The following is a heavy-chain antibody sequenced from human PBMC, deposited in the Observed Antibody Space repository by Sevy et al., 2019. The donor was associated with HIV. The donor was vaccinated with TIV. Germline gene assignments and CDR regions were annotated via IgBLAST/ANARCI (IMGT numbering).Heavy chain of an antibody. V-gene: IGHV4-4*02. CDR2: IYNSGTT. Sequence: SETLSLTCAVSDGSIRTSNWWSWVRQSPGKGLEWLGEIYNSGTTNRNPSLKSRLTISIDKSKNQFSLKLTSVTAADTAVYYCARLTGGVDSGFQHWGQGTLVTVSS. CDR1: DGSIRTSNW. D-gene: IGHD3-16*01. CDR3: ARLTGGVDSGFQH. J-gene: IGHJ1*01.